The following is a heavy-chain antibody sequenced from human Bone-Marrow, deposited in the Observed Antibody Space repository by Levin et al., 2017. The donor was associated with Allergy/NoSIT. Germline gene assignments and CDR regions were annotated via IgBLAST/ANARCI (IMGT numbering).Heavy chain of an antibody. D-gene: IGHD6-6*01. J-gene: IGHJ2*01. V-gene: IGHV1-69*06. CDR1: GGTFSSYA. Sequence: RASVKVSCKASGGTFSSYAISWVRQAPGQGLEWMGGIIPIFGTANYAQKFQGRVTITADKSTSTAYMELSSLRSEDTAVYYCARDRYSSSGYFDLWGRGTLVTVSS. CDR3: ARDRYSSSGYFDL. CDR2: IIPIFGTA.